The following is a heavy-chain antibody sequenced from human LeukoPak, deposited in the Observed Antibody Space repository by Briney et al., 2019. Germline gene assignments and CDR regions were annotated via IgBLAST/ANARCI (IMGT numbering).Heavy chain of an antibody. V-gene: IGHV4-38-2*02. CDR3: ARDARGLDY. CDR2: IYHSGRT. Sequence: SETLSLTCTVSGYSISSGYYWGWIRQPPGKGLEWIGSIYHSGRTFYNPSLKSRVTISVDTSKNQFSLKLSSVTAADTAVYYCARDARGLDYWGQGTLVTVSS. J-gene: IGHJ4*02. CDR1: GYSISSGYY.